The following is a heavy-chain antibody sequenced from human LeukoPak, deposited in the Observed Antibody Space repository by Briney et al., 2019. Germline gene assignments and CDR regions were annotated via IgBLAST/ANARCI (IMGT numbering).Heavy chain of an antibody. CDR1: GGSINSGTYY. J-gene: IGHJ4*02. CDR3: TRDSSGHDWFYDY. CDR2: ISTSGST. Sequence: SETLSLTCTVSGGSINSGTYYWSWIRQPAGKGLEWIGRISTSGSTNYNPSLKSRVTMSVDTPKNQFSLMLSSVTAADTAVYYCTRDSSGHDWFYDYWGQGTLVTVSS. V-gene: IGHV4-61*02. D-gene: IGHD5-12*01.